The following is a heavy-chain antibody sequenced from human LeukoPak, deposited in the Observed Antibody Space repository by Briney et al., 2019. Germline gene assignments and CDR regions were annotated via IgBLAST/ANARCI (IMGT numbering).Heavy chain of an antibody. V-gene: IGHV3-66*02. Sequence: GGSLRLSCAASGFTVSSNYMTWVRQAPGKGLEWVSVIYSDDNTYYADSVKGRFTISRDNSKNTLYLQMNSLRIEDTAVYYCARAPSSPGDWFDPWGQGTLVAVCS. CDR2: IYSDDNT. CDR3: ARAPSSPGDWFDP. D-gene: IGHD2-2*01. CDR1: GFTVSSNY. J-gene: IGHJ5*02.